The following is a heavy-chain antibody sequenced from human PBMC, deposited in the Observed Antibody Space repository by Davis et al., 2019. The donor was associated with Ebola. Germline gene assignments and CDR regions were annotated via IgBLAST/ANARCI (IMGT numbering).Heavy chain of an antibody. J-gene: IGHJ4*02. Sequence: AASVKVSCKASGYTFTSYYMHWVRQAPGQGLEWMGRLIPLLTTTNYPQKFQGRVTISADISTNTAYMELYSLRSEDTAVYYCARDTGGITPEYWGQGTLVTVSS. CDR3: ARDTGGITPEY. D-gene: IGHD1-20*01. V-gene: IGHV1-69*08. CDR2: LIPLLTTT. CDR1: GYTFTSYY.